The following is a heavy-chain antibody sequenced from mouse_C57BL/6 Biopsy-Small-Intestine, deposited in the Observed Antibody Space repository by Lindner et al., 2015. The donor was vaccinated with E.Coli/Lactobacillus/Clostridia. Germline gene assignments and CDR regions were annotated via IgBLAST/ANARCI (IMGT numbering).Heavy chain of an antibody. Sequence: SVKVSCKASGYTFTSYDINWVRQAPGQGLEWMGWMNPNSGNTGYAQKFQGRVTMTRNTSISTAHMELSSLTSEDTAVYYCARGYCSGGGCFNWFDPWGQGTLVTVSS. CDR1: GYTFTSYD. D-gene: IGHD1-1*02. V-gene: IGHV1S55*01. J-gene: IGHJ4*01. CDR2: MNPNSGNT. CDR3: ARGYCSGGGCFNWFDP.